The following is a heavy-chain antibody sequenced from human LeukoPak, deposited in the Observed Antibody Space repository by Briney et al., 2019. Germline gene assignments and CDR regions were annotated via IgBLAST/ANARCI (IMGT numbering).Heavy chain of an antibody. Sequence: SETLSLTCTVSGGSISSGSYYWSWIRQPAGKGLEWIGRIYTSGSTNYNPSLKSRVTISVDTSKNQFSLKLSSVTAADTAVYYCARATLLMPFDYWGQGTLVTVSS. CDR3: ARATLLMPFDY. J-gene: IGHJ4*02. V-gene: IGHV4-61*02. CDR2: IYTSGST. D-gene: IGHD1-26*01. CDR1: GGSISSGSYY.